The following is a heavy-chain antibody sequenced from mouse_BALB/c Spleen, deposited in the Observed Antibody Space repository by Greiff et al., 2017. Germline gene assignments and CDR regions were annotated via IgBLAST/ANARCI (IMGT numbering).Heavy chain of an antibody. CDR3: ARWDFYYMNSYAMDY. D-gene: IGHD2-1*01. CDR2: INPYNGGT. Sequence: VQLQQSGPELVKPGASLKISCKASGYSFTGYTMNWVKQSHGKNLEWIGLINPYNGGTSYNQKFKGKATLTVDKSSSTAYMELLSLTSEDSAVYYCARWDFYYMNSYAMDYWGQGTSVTVSS. J-gene: IGHJ4*01. CDR1: GYSFTGYT. V-gene: IGHV1-18*01.